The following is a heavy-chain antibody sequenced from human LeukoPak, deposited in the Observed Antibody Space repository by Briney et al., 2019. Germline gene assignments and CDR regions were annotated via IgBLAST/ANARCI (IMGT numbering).Heavy chain of an antibody. Sequence: SETLSLTCTVSSGSISSYYWSWIRQPPGKGLEWIGYIYYSGSTNYNPSLKSRVTISVDASKNQFSLKLSSVTAADTAVYYCARSRSGLFDYWGQGTLVTVSS. D-gene: IGHD6-19*01. V-gene: IGHV4-59*01. CDR1: SGSISSYY. CDR3: ARSRSGLFDY. J-gene: IGHJ4*02. CDR2: IYYSGST.